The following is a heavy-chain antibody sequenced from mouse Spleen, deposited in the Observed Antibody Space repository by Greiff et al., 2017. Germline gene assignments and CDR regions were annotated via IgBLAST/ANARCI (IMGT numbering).Heavy chain of an antibody. V-gene: IGHV6-3*01. Sequence: EVKLVESGGGLVQPGGSMKLSCVASGFTFSNYWMNWVRQSPEKGLEWVAQIRLKSDNYATHYAESVKGRFTISRDDSKSSVYLQMNNLRAEDTGIYYCTGPYYYGSSYYAMDYWGQGTSVTVSS. J-gene: IGHJ4*01. CDR2: IRLKSDNYAT. CDR1: GFTFSNYW. CDR3: TGPYYYGSSYYAMDY. D-gene: IGHD1-1*01.